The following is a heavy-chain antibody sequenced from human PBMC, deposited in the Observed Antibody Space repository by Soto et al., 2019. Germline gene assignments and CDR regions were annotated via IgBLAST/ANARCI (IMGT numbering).Heavy chain of an antibody. J-gene: IGHJ2*01. D-gene: IGHD2-2*01. Sequence: QVQLVESGGGLVKPGGSLRLSCAASGFTFSDYYMSWIRQAPGKGLEWVSYISSSGSTIYYADSVKGRFTISRDNAKNSLYLQMNSLRAEDTAVYYCARDVPEVYQLLLQRDWYFDLWGRGTLVTVSS. CDR2: ISSSGSTI. CDR1: GFTFSDYY. CDR3: ARDVPEVYQLLLQRDWYFDL. V-gene: IGHV3-11*01.